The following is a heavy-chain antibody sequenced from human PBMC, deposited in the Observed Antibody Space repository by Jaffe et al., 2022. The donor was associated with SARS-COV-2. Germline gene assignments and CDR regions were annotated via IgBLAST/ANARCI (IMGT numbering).Heavy chain of an antibody. V-gene: IGHV1-45*02. CDR3: ARSHTEYCSSTSCYTSDAFDI. D-gene: IGHD2-2*02. CDR1: GYTFTYRY. J-gene: IGHJ3*02. Sequence: QMQLVQSGAEVKKTGSSVKVSCKASGYTFTYRYLHWVRQAPGQALEWMGWITPFNGNTNYAQKFQDRVTITRDRSMSTAYMELSSLRSEDTAMYYCARSHTEYCSSTSCYTSDAFDIWGQGTMVTVSS. CDR2: ITPFNGNT.